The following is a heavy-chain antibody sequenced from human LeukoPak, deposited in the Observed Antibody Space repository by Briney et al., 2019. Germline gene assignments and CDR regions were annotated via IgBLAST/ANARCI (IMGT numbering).Heavy chain of an antibody. V-gene: IGHV3-30*02. D-gene: IGHD6-6*01. Sequence: GGSLRLSCAASGFTFSSNGMHWVRQAPGKGLECVAFIQNDGNNKKYADSVKGRFTIFRDNSKNTLHLQMNSLRAEDTAVYYCARDWGTSSLYLVNWGQGTLVTVSS. CDR3: ARDWGTSSLYLVN. J-gene: IGHJ4*02. CDR2: IQNDGNNK. CDR1: GFTFSSNG.